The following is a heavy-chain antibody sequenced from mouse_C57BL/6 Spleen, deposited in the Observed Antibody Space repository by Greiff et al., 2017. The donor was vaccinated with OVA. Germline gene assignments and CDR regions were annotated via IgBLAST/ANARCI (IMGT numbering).Heavy chain of an antibody. Sequence: EVKLMESGGGLVKPGGSLKLSCAASGFTFSDYGMHWVRQAPEKGLEWVAYISSGSSTIYYADTVKGRFTISRDNAKNTLFLQMTSLRSEDTAMYYCARSYSNYEAWFAYWGQGTLVTVSA. CDR2: ISSGSSTI. V-gene: IGHV5-17*01. CDR1: GFTFSDYG. J-gene: IGHJ3*01. D-gene: IGHD2-5*01. CDR3: ARSYSNYEAWFAY.